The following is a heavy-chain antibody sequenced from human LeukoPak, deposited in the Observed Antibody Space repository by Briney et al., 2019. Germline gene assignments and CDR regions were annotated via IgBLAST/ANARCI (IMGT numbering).Heavy chain of an antibody. CDR3: AKSEDCGDYKIDY. CDR1: GFTLSSYA. J-gene: IGHJ4*02. D-gene: IGHD4-17*01. Sequence: GGSLRLSCAASGFTLSSYAMSWVRQAPGKGLEWVSAISGSGGSTYYADSVKGRFTISRDNSKNTLYLQMNSLRAEDTAVYYCAKSEDCGDYKIDYWGQGTLVTVSS. V-gene: IGHV3-23*01. CDR2: ISGSGGST.